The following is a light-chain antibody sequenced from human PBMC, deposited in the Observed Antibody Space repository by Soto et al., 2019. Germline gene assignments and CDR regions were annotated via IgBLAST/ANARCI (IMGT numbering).Light chain of an antibody. CDR2: DAS. V-gene: IGKV1-5*01. CDR3: QQYKSYTSIT. Sequence: DIQMTQSPATLAASVGDRVSLTCRASQNIDSWLAWYQQKPGKAPKFLMYDASTLLSGVPSRFSGSGSGTEFTLTIRRLQPDDFATYYCQQYKSYTSITFGQGTRLEIK. J-gene: IGKJ5*01. CDR1: QNIDSW.